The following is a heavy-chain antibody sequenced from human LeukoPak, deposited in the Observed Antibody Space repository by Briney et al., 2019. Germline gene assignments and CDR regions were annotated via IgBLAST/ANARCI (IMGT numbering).Heavy chain of an antibody. J-gene: IGHJ3*02. D-gene: IGHD6-13*01. CDR2: IIPIFGTA. Sequence: ASVKVSCKASGGTFSSYAISWARQAPGQGLEWMGGIIPIFGTANYAQKFQGRVTITADESTSTAYMELSSLRSEDTAVYYCARDAGYSSSWYAFDIWGQGTMVTVSS. V-gene: IGHV1-69*01. CDR1: GGTFSSYA. CDR3: ARDAGYSSSWYAFDI.